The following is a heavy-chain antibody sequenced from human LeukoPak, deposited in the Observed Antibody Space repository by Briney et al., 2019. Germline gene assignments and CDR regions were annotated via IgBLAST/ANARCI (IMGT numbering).Heavy chain of an antibody. V-gene: IGHV1-69*13. D-gene: IGHD3-3*01. CDR1: GGTFSSYA. Sequence: SVKVSCKASGGTFSSYAISWVRQAPGQGLEWMGGIIPIFGTANYAQKFQGRVTITADESTSTAYMELSSLRSEDTAVYYCANEMSYFGVVIQFGYWGQGTLVTVSS. J-gene: IGHJ4*02. CDR2: IIPIFGTA. CDR3: ANEMSYFGVVIQFGY.